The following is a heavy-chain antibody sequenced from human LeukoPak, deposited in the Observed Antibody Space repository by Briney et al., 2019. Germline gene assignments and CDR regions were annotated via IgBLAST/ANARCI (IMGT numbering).Heavy chain of an antibody. CDR1: GFTFSSYA. Sequence: GRSLRLSCVASGFTFSSYAMHWVRQAPGKGLEWVAVISYDGSNKYYADSVKGRFTISRDNSKNTLYLQMNSLRAEDTAVYYCARGGGLGVVVRTAKTFDIWGQGTMVTVSS. V-gene: IGHV3-30*01. D-gene: IGHD3-22*01. CDR2: ISYDGSNK. J-gene: IGHJ3*02. CDR3: ARGGGLGVVVRTAKTFDI.